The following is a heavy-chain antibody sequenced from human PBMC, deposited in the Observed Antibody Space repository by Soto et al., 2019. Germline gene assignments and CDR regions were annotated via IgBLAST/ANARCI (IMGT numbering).Heavy chain of an antibody. CDR1: GFPLANAW. CDR2: IKSKADGGTT. J-gene: IGHJ4*02. V-gene: IGHV3-15*01. Sequence: EVQLVESGGDLVKPGGSFSLSWEASGFPLANAWISWVRKAPGKGLEWVGRIKSKADGGTTDYAAPVKGRFTISRDESQNTLYLQMNSLKTEDTAVYYCTSLYYGHWGQGTLVTVSS. D-gene: IGHD4-17*01. CDR3: TSLYYGH.